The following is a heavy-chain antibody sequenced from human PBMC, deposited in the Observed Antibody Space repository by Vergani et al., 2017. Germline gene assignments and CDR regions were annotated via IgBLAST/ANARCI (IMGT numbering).Heavy chain of an antibody. J-gene: IGHJ3*02. CDR2: IYYSGST. V-gene: IGHV4-31*03. CDR3: ARGERVAARSIDAFDI. Sequence: QVQLQESGPGLVKPSQTLSLTCTVSGGSISSGGYYWSWIRQHPGKGLEWIGYIYYSGSTYYNPSLKSRVTISVDTSKNQFSLKLSSVTAVDTAVYYCARGERVAARSIDAFDIWGQGTMVTVSS. CDR1: GGSISSGGYY. D-gene: IGHD6-6*01.